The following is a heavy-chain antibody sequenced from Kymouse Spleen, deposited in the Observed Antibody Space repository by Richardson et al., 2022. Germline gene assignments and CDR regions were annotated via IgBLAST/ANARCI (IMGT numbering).Heavy chain of an antibody. Sequence: EVQLVESGGGLVQPGGSLRLSCAASGFTFSDHYMDWVRQAPGKGLEWVGRTRNKANSYTTEYAASVKGRFTISRDDSKNSLYLQMNSLKTEDTAVYYCARVPVYYGSGSYYPHGMDVWGQGTTVTVSS. V-gene: IGHV3-72*01. J-gene: IGHJ6*02. CDR3: ARVPVYYGSGSYYPHGMDV. CDR1: GFTFSDHY. D-gene: IGHD3-10*01. CDR2: TRNKANSYTT.